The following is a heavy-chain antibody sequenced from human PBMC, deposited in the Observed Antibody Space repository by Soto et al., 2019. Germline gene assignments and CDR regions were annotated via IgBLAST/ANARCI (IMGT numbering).Heavy chain of an antibody. D-gene: IGHD5-18*01. J-gene: IGHJ6*02. CDR3: ARGGSKIQLWLVGGMDV. CDR1: VFTFSDYY. CDR2: ISSSGSTI. Sequence: PGESLKISCAASVFTFSDYYMSWIRQAPGKGLEWVSYISSSGSTIYYADSVKGRFTISRDNAKNSLYLQMNSLRAEDTAVYYCARGGSKIQLWLVGGMDVWGQGTTVTVSS. V-gene: IGHV3-11*01.